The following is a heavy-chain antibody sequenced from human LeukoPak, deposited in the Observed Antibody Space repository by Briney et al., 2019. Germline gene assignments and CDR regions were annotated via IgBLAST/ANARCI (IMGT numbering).Heavy chain of an antibody. V-gene: IGHV3-23*01. D-gene: IGHD6-19*01. CDR1: GFTFITYA. CDR3: AKAGRSGWYPGWPFDI. Sequence: GGSLRLSCAASGFTFITYAMSWGREAPGKGLQWVSVIRDSGGSTYYADSVKGRFTISRDNSKNTLYLQMNSLRAEDTAVYYCAKAGRSGWYPGWPFDIWGQGTMVTVSS. J-gene: IGHJ3*02. CDR2: IRDSGGST.